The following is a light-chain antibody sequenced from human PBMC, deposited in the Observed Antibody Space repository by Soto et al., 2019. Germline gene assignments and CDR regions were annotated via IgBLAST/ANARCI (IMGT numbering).Light chain of an antibody. CDR2: EGN. CDR3: CSYAGRSTVI. CDR1: SGDIGTYNP. V-gene: IGLV2-23*01. J-gene: IGLJ2*01. Sequence: QSALTQPASVSGSPGQSITISCTGTSGDIGTYNPVSWYQQHPGRAPKLIIFEGNKRPSGVSNRFSASKSGNTASLAVSGLQAEDEADYHCCSYAGRSTVICGGGTKVTVL.